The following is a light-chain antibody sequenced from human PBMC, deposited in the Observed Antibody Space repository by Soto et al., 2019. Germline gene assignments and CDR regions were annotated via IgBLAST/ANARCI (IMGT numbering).Light chain of an antibody. Sequence: ETVMTQSPVTLSVSPGERATLSCRASQSVSSNLAWYQQKPGQAPRLLIYGASTRATGIPARFSGSGSGTEFTLTISSLQSEDFAVYYCQQYNNWPLTFGGGTKVEFK. CDR1: QSVSSN. V-gene: IGKV3-15*01. J-gene: IGKJ4*01. CDR2: GAS. CDR3: QQYNNWPLT.